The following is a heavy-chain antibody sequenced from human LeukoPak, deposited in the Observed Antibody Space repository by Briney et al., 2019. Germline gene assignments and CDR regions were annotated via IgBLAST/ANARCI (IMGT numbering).Heavy chain of an antibody. CDR1: GFTFSNYW. J-gene: IGHJ4*02. CDR2: IKRDGSEK. V-gene: IGHV3-7*05. Sequence: GGSLRLSCAASGFTFSNYWMSWVRQAPGKGLEWVANIKRDGSEKYYVDSVKGRFSISRVNAKNSLYLQMNSLRAEDTAVYYCARDWSTFDYWGQGTLVTVSS. CDR3: ARDWSTFDY.